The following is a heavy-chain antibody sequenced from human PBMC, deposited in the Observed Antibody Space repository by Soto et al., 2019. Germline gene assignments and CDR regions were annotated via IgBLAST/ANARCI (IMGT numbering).Heavy chain of an antibody. CDR1: GGSISSSNW. V-gene: IGHV4-4*02. J-gene: IGHJ2*01. D-gene: IGHD4-17*01. CDR2: IYHSGST. CDR3: ARRSSGDYDSWYFDL. Sequence: QVQLQESGPGLVKPSGTLSLTCAVSGGSISSSNWWSWVRQPPGKGLEWIGEIYHSGSTNYNPSLKSRVTISVDKSRNKFSLKLSSVTAADTAVYYCARRSSGDYDSWYFDLWGRGTLVTVSS.